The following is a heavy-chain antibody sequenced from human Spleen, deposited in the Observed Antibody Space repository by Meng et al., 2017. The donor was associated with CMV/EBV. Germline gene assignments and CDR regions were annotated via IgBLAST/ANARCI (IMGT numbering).Heavy chain of an antibody. CDR2: ISSGGSSS. J-gene: IGHJ4*02. V-gene: IGHV3-11*01. CDR3: ARSSSDWQF. Sequence: QVRLVEAGGGLVNPGGSLRLSCAASGFTFSDYYMTWIRQAPGKGLEWVSYISSGGSSSTYADSVKGRFTISRDNAKNSLYLQMNSLRAEDTAVYYCARSSSDWQFWGQGTLVTVSS. CDR1: GFTFSDYY. D-gene: IGHD6-19*01.